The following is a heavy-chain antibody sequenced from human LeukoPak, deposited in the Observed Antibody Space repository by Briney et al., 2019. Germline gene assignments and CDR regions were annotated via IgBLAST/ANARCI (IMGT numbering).Heavy chain of an antibody. V-gene: IGHV3-23*01. Sequence: GGSLRLSCAASGLTFSSYAMSWVRQAPGTGLEWVSAISGSGGSTYYADSVKGRFTISRDNSKNTLYLQMNSLRAEDTAVYYCANGRYYFDYWGQGTLVTVSS. CDR3: ANGRYYFDY. CDR2: ISGSGGST. J-gene: IGHJ4*02. CDR1: GLTFSSYA.